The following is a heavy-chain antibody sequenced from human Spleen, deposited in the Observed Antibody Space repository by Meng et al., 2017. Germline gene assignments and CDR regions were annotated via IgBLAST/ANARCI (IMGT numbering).Heavy chain of an antibody. J-gene: IGHJ4*02. CDR3: ARGGYCSGGSCYPAGY. CDR2: INTNTANP. Sequence: ASVKVSCKASGYTFTSYAMNWVRQAPGQGLDWMGWINTNTANPTYAQDFSGRFVFSLDTSVSTAYLQISSLKAEDTAVYYCARGGYCSGGSCYPAGYWGQRTLVTVSS. CDR1: GYTFTSYA. D-gene: IGHD2-15*01. V-gene: IGHV7-4-1*02.